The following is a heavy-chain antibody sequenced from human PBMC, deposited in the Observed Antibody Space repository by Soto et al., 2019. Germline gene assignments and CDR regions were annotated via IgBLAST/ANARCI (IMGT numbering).Heavy chain of an antibody. CDR1: GDSVSSGTVA. V-gene: IGHV6-1*01. Sequence: SQTLSLTCAISGDSVSSGTVAWNWIRLSPSRGLEWLGRTYYRSRWYHEYVVFLQSRISINPDTSKNHYTLQLNSVTPEDTAVYYCARGIYDTSVGTAFDIWGQGTKVTVSS. J-gene: IGHJ3*02. CDR2: TYYRSRWYH. CDR3: ARGIYDTSVGTAFDI. D-gene: IGHD1-1*01.